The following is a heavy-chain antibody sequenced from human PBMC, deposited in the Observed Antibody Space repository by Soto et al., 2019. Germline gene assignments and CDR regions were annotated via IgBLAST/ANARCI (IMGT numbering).Heavy chain of an antibody. J-gene: IGHJ5*02. CDR2: IWYHGTTK. CDR1: GFTSTSYG. D-gene: IGHD5-18*01. Sequence: QAGGSLRLSCAASGFTSTSYGMHWVRQAPGKGLEWVAVIWYHGTTKNYADSVKGRFTISRDISKNTVYLQMDSLEVEDTAVYYCAMDVDTTSHLNWFDPWGQGTSVTVSS. V-gene: IGHV3-33*08. CDR3: AMDVDTTSHLNWFDP.